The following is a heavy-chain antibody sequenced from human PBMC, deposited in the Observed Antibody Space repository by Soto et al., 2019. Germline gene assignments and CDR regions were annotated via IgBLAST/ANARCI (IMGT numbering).Heavy chain of an antibody. CDR1: GGTFSSYT. D-gene: IGHD1-26*01. CDR3: ATPEGPTTMRAFDI. Sequence: QVQLVQSGAEVKKPGSSVKVSCKASGGTFSSYTISWVRQAPGQGLEWMGRIIPILGIANYAQKFQGRVTMTADKSTSTAYMELSSLRSGDTAVYYCATPEGPTTMRAFDIWGQGTMVTVSS. J-gene: IGHJ3*02. V-gene: IGHV1-69*02. CDR2: IIPILGIA.